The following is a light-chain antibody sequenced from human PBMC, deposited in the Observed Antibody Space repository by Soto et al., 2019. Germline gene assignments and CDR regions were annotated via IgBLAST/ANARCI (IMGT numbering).Light chain of an antibody. J-gene: IGKJ5*01. CDR3: QQRSNLIT. CDR2: SAS. CDR1: ESVSGNY. V-gene: IGKV3-11*01. Sequence: DIVLTQSPVTLSFSPGERAPLSFRASESVSGNYLAWYQQTPGQAPRLLIYSASARATGIPSRLSGSGSGTDFTLTISSIEPEDFAVYYCQQRSNLITFGQGTRLEI.